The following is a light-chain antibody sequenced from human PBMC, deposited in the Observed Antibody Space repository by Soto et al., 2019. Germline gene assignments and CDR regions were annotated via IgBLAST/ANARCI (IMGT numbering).Light chain of an antibody. CDR1: QSVSRSY. V-gene: IGKV3D-20*02. CDR3: QQRSNWRVT. CDR2: GTS. Sequence: ETVMTQSPATLSVSPGEIATLSCRASQSVSRSYLAWYQQKPGQAPRLXIYGTSNRETEIPDRFSGSGSGTDFTRTISSLEPEDIAVYYCQQRSNWRVTFGGGTKVDIK. J-gene: IGKJ4*01.